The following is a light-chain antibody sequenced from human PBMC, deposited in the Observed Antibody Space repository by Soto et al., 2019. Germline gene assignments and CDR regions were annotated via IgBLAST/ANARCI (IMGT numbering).Light chain of an antibody. CDR1: SSDVGGYDY. Sequence: QSVLTQPASVSGSPGQSIAISCTGTSSDVGGYDYVSWYQQLPGKAPKLMIYDVNNRPSGASNRFSGSKSGNTASLTISGLQAEDEADYYSSSYTSSSTHVFGTGTKLTVL. CDR3: SSYTSSSTHV. CDR2: DVN. J-gene: IGLJ1*01. V-gene: IGLV2-14*03.